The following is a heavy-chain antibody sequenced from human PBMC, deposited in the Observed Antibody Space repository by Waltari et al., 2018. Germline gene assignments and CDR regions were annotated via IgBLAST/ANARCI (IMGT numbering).Heavy chain of an antibody. J-gene: IGHJ4*02. CDR3: ARTTTLKSLDY. Sequence: QVQLVESGGGVVQPGRSLRLSCAASGFTFSSYAMHWVRQAPGKGLEWVAVISYDGSNKYYSDSVKGRFTISRDNSKNTLYLQMNSLRAEDTAVYYCARTTTLKSLDYWGQGTLVTVSS. D-gene: IGHD4-17*01. CDR1: GFTFSSYA. CDR2: ISYDGSNK. V-gene: IGHV3-30-3*01.